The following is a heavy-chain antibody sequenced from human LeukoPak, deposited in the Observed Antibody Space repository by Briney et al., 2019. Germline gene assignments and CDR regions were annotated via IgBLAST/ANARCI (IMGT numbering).Heavy chain of an antibody. CDR3: ARDFYYYGMDV. CDR1: GGSISSSSDY. J-gene: IGHJ6*02. V-gene: IGHV4-39*02. Sequence: SETLSLTCTVSGGSISSSSDYWGWLRQPPGKGLEWIGSIYYSGSTYYNPSLKSRVTISVDTSKNQFSLKVSSVTAADTAVYYCARDFYYYGMDVWGQGTTVTVSS. CDR2: IYYSGST.